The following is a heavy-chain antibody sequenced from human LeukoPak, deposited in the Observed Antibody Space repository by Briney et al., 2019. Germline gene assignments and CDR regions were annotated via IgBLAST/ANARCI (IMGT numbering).Heavy chain of an antibody. Sequence: GGSLRLSCSASGFTINSYNMNWVRQAPGKGLEWVSCISSSGTKYYADSVKGRFTTSRDNGKSSLFLEMNSLRDEDTAVYYCARGPSSSSWSRFDPWGQGTLVTVSS. V-gene: IGHV3-48*02. CDR2: ISSSGTK. J-gene: IGHJ5*02. CDR3: ARGPSSSSWSRFDP. D-gene: IGHD6-13*01. CDR1: GFTINSYN.